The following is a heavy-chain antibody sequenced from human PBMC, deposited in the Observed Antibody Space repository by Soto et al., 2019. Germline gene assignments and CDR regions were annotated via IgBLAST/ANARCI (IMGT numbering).Heavy chain of an antibody. V-gene: IGHV1-24*01. Sequence: ASVKVSCKVSGYTLTELSMHWVRQAPGKGLEWMGGFDPEDGETIYAQKFQGRVTMTEDTSTDTAYMELSSLRSEDTAVYYCATHDVGATNFQHWGQGTLVTVSS. CDR2: FDPEDGET. CDR3: ATHDVGATNFQH. CDR1: GYTLTELS. D-gene: IGHD1-26*01. J-gene: IGHJ1*01.